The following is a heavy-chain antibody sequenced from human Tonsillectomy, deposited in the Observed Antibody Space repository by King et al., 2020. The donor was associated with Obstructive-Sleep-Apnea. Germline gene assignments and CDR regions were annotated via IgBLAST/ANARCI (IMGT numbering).Heavy chain of an antibody. CDR2: IYYSGST. Sequence: QLQESGPGLVKPSETLSLTCTVSGGSISSYYWSWIRQPPGKGLEWIGYIYYSGSTNYNPSLKSRDTIFVDTSKNQFSLRLGSVTAADTAVFYCARGGVGYCGGDCYSPLDYWGQGTLVTVSS. V-gene: IGHV4-59*01. CDR1: GGSISSYY. D-gene: IGHD2-21*02. CDR3: ARGGVGYCGGDCYSPLDY. J-gene: IGHJ4*02.